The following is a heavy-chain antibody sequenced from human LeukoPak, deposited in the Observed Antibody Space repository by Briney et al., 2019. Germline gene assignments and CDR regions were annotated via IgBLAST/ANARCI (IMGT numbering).Heavy chain of an antibody. V-gene: IGHV3-64*01. Sequence: QPGGSLRLSCAASGFTFSSYAMHWVRQAPGKGLEYVSAISSNGGSTYYANSVKGRFTISRDNSKNTLYLQMDNLRAEDTAIYYCAKDLGLSVGTTPFDFWGQGTLVTVSS. J-gene: IGHJ4*02. CDR3: AKDLGLSVGTTPFDF. D-gene: IGHD1-26*01. CDR2: ISSNGGST. CDR1: GFTFSSYA.